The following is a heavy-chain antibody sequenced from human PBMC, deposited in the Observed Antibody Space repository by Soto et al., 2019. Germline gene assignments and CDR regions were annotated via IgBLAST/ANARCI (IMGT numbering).Heavy chain of an antibody. J-gene: IGHJ6*02. Sequence: QVQLVESGGGVVQPGRSLRLSCAASGFTFSSYGMHWVRQAPGKGLEWVAVIWYDGSNKYYADSVKGRFTISRDNSKNTLYLQMNSLRAEDTAVYYCARAYEPTSITIFGPTQGIYYYYYGMDVWGQGTTVTVSS. CDR2: IWYDGSNK. D-gene: IGHD3-3*01. V-gene: IGHV3-33*01. CDR3: ARAYEPTSITIFGPTQGIYYYYYGMDV. CDR1: GFTFSSYG.